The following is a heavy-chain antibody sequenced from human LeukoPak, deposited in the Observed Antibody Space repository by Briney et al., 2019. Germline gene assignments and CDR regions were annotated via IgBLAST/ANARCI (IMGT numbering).Heavy chain of an antibody. CDR3: ARDPDYDFWSGYYPFDY. CDR1: GFTFSSYG. D-gene: IGHD3-3*01. V-gene: IGHV3-30*02. Sequence: PGGSLRLSCAASGFTFSSYGMHWVRQAPGKGLEWVAFIRYDGSNKYYADSVKGRFTISRDNAKNSLYLQMNSLRAEDTAVYYCARDPDYDFWSGYYPFDYWGQGTLVTVSS. J-gene: IGHJ4*02. CDR2: IRYDGSNK.